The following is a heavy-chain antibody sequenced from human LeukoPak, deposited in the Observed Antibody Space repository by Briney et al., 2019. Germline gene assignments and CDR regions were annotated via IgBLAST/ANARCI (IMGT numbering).Heavy chain of an antibody. V-gene: IGHV1-18*01. CDR2: ISPYNGNT. CDR1: AYTFTSYT. J-gene: IGHJ4*02. CDR3: ARADTNGWEIDY. Sequence: ASVKVSCKASAYTFTSYTISWVRQAPGQGLEWMGWISPYNGNTDFAQKLQGRVTMTTDTSTNTAYMELRSLRSDDTAVYYCARADTNGWEIDYWGQGTLVTVS. D-gene: IGHD6-19*01.